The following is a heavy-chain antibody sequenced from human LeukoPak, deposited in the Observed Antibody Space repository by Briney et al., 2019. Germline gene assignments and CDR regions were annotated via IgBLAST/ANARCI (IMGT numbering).Heavy chain of an antibody. V-gene: IGHV4-59*12. J-gene: IGHJ5*02. Sequence: PSETLSLTCTVSGGSISSYYWSWIWQPPGKGLEWIGSIYYSGSTYYNPSLKSRVTISVDTSKNQFSLKLSSVTAADTAVYYCAREIGARGWFGSKLSWSDPWGQGTLVTVSS. CDR1: GGSISSYY. D-gene: IGHD6-19*01. CDR3: AREIGARGWFGSKLSWSDP. CDR2: IYYSGST.